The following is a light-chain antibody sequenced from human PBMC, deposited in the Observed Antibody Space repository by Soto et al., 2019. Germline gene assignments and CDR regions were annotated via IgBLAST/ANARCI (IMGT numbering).Light chain of an antibody. V-gene: IGLV4-69*02. CDR3: QTWDTGIQV. Sequence: QPVLTQSPSASASLGASVRLTCTLSSGHSNYAIAWHQQQPEKGPRYLMNLNSDGSHNKGDGIPDRFSGSSSGAERYLTISSLQSEDEADYYCQTWDTGIQVFGGGTKVTVL. CDR1: SGHSNYA. J-gene: IGLJ2*01. CDR2: LNSDGSH.